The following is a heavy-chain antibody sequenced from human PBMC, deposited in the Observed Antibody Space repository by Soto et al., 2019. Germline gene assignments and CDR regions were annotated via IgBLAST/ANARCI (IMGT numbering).Heavy chain of an antibody. CDR2: INPNSGGT. V-gene: IGHV1-2*04. J-gene: IGHJ5*02. CDR1: GYTFTGYY. CDR3: ARDCSSTSCFDP. Sequence: QVQLVQSGAEVKRPGASVKVSCKASGYTFTGYYMHWVRQAPGQGLEWMGWINPNSGGTNYAQKFQGWVTMTRETSISTAYMELSRLRSDDTAVYYCARDCSSTSCFDPWGQGTLVTVSS. D-gene: IGHD2-2*01.